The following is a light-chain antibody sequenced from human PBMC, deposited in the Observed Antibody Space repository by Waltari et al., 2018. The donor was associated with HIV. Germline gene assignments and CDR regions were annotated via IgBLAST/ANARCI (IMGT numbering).Light chain of an antibody. V-gene: IGKV3-15*01. CDR3: QQYKDWPPWT. CDR1: QDISSD. J-gene: IGKJ1*01. CDR2: RAS. Sequence: EIVLTQSPATLSVSPGEGATLSCRASQDISSDLAWYQQKPGQAPRLLISRASARATGIPARFSGSGCGTEFTLTISSLQSDDFAIYYCQQYKDWPPWTFGQGTKVEVK.